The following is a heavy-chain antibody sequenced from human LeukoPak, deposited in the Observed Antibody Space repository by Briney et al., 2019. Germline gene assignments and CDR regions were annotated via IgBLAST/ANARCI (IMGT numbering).Heavy chain of an antibody. J-gene: IGHJ4*02. CDR3: AREDYDSSGTIFDY. CDR2: IYYSGST. CDR1: GGSFSGYY. V-gene: IGHV4-59*01. D-gene: IGHD3-22*01. Sequence: SETLSLTCAVYGGSFSGYYWSWIRQPPGKGLEWIGYIYYSGSTNYNPSLKSRVTISVDTSKNQFSLKLSSVTAADTAVYYCAREDYDSSGTIFDYWGQGTLVTVSS.